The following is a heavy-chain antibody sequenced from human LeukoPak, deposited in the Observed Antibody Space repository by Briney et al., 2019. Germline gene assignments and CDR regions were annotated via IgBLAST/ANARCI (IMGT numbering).Heavy chain of an antibody. CDR3: AAGPILSIAAAASDY. V-gene: IGHV1-46*01. CDR1: GYTFTSNY. D-gene: IGHD6-13*01. CDR2: ISPSGGST. J-gene: IGHJ4*02. Sequence: GASVKVSYKAFGYTFTSNYMHWVRQAPGQGPEWMGVISPSGGSTTYAQKFQERVTITRDMSTSTAYMELSSLRSEDTAVYYCAAGPILSIAAAASDYWGQGTLVTVSS.